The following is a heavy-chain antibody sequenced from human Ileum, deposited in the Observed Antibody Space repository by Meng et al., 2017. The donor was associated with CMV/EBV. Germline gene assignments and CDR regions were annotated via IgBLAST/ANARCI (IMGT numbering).Heavy chain of an antibody. CDR3: VRDQSGCGYFDA. J-gene: IGHJ5*02. V-gene: IGHV1-18*01. CDR1: GYKSLNYG. CDR2: INVYKGNP. D-gene: IGHD2-15*01. Sequence: CKAFGYKSLNYGISSVSQAPGQGLEWMGWINVYKGNPKYAQKFQGRVIMTADTSTSTSYMQMRSVRADDTAIYFCVRDQSGCGYFDAWGQGTLVTVSS.